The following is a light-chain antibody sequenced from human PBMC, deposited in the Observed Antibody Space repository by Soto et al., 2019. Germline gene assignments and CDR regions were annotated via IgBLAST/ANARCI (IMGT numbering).Light chain of an antibody. J-gene: IGLJ3*02. CDR3: AAWDDSLSGVL. CDR2: RNN. V-gene: IGLV1-47*01. Sequence: QSVLSQPPSASGTPGQRVTVSCSGSSSNIGTNYVYWYQQLPATAPKLLIYRNNQRPSGVPDRFAGSKSGTSASLAISGLRSEDEVDYFCAAWDDSLSGVLFGGGTKLTVL. CDR1: SSNIGTNY.